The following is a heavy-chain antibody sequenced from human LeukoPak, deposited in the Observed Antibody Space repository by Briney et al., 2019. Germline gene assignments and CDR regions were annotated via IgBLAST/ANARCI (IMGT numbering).Heavy chain of an antibody. V-gene: IGHV4-39*07. CDR3: AEAAASSYYFDY. Sequence: SETLSLTCTVSGGSISSSSYYWGWIRQPPGKGLEWIGSIYHSGSTYYNPSLKSRVTISVDTSKNQFSLKLSSVTAADTAVYYCAEAAASSYYFDYWGQGTLVTVSS. CDR2: IYHSGST. D-gene: IGHD6-13*01. CDR1: GGSISSSSYY. J-gene: IGHJ4*02.